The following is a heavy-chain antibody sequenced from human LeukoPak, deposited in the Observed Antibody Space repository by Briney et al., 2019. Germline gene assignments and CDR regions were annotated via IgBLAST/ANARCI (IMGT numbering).Heavy chain of an antibody. CDR1: GFTFSSYA. V-gene: IGHV3-23*01. J-gene: IGHJ4*02. CDR3: AKATSSSWSPFDY. Sequence: PGGSLRLSCAASGFTFSSYAMSWVRQAPGKGLEWVSAISGSGGSTYYADSVKGRFTISRDSSKNTLYLQMNSLRAEDTALYYCAKATSSSWSPFDYWGQGTLVTVSS. CDR2: ISGSGGST. D-gene: IGHD6-13*01.